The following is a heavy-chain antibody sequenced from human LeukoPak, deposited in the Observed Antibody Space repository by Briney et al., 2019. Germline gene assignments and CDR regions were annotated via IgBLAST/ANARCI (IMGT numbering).Heavy chain of an antibody. CDR1: GFTFSSNA. J-gene: IGHJ6*02. CDR3: AKLESPYNYYGMDV. D-gene: IGHD3-3*01. V-gene: IGHV3-23*01. Sequence: GGSLRLSCAAAGFTFSSNAMSWVRQPPGKGLEWVSGISGSGGSTYYADSVKGRFTISRDKSKNTLYLQMNSLRVEDTAVYYCAKLESPYNYYGMDVWGQGPRSPSP. CDR2: ISGSGGST.